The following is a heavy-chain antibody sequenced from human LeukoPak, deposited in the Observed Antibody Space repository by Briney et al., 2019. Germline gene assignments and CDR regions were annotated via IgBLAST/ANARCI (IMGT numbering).Heavy chain of an antibody. CDR2: IYSGGST. Sequence: PGGSLRLSCAASGFTVSSNYMSWVRQAPGKGLEWASVIYSGGSTYYADSVKGRFTISRDNSKNTLYLQMNSLRAEDTAVYYCARVNSPYYYGMDVWGQGTTVTVSS. CDR1: GFTVSSNY. J-gene: IGHJ6*02. V-gene: IGHV3-66*02. CDR3: ARVNSPYYYGMDV. D-gene: IGHD2/OR15-2a*01.